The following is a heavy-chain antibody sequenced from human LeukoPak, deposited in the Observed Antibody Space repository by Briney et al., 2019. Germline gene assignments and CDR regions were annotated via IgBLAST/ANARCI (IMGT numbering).Heavy chain of an antibody. CDR3: ARSSGSSHQEYDY. D-gene: IGHD1-26*01. J-gene: IGHJ4*02. V-gene: IGHV1-8*03. Sequence: GASVKVSCKASGYTFTSYDINWVRQATGQGLEWMGWMNPNSGNTGYAQKFQGRVIITRNTSISTAYMELSSLRSEDTAVYYCARSSGSSHQEYDYWGQGTLVTVSS. CDR1: GYTFTSYD. CDR2: MNPNSGNT.